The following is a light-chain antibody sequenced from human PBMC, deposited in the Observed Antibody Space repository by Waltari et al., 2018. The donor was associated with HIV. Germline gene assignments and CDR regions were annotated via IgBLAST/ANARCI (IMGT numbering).Light chain of an antibody. CDR3: SSYTATTAIL. CDR2: EVT. CDR1: NSDVGDYNY. J-gene: IGLJ3*02. V-gene: IGLV2-14*01. Sequence: QSVLTQPASVSGSPGQSITIPCTGTNSDVGDYNYVSWYQQHPGKAPKLLIYEVTHRPSGISSRFSGFKSGNTASMTISGLQAEDEADYYCSSYTATTAILFGGGTKVTVL.